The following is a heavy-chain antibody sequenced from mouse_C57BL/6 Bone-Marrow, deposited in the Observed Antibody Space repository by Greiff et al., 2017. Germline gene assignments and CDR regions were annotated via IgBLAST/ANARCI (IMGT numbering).Heavy chain of an antibody. CDR3: ARRYYGSPYWYFDV. D-gene: IGHD1-1*01. V-gene: IGHV1-81*01. Sequence: QVQLQQSGAELARPGASVKLSCKASGYTFTSYGISWVKQRTGQGLEWIGEIYPRSGNTYYNEKFKGKATLTADKSSSTAYMELRSLTSEDSAVYFWARRYYGSPYWYFDVWGTGTTVTGSS. CDR1: GYTFTSYG. CDR2: IYPRSGNT. J-gene: IGHJ1*03.